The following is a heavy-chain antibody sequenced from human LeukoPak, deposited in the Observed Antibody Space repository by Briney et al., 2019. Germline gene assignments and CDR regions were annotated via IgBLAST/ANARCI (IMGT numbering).Heavy chain of an antibody. CDR1: GFTFSSYA. CDR3: ARALYCGGGSCYERSDDS. V-gene: IGHV3-64*04. CDR2: ISSNGGST. J-gene: IGHJ4*02. D-gene: IGHD2-15*01. Sequence: SGGSLRLSCSASGFTFSSYAMHWVRQAPGKGLEYVSAISSNGGSTYYADSVKGRFTISRDNAKNSVSLQMNGLRAEDTAVYYCARALYCGGGSCYERSDDSWGQGTLVTVSS.